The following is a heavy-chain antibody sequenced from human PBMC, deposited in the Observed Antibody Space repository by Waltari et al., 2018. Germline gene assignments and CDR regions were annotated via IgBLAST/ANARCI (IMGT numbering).Heavy chain of an antibody. V-gene: IGHV4-38-2*01. CDR1: GYSISSGYY. J-gene: IGHJ5*02. CDR2: IYYSGST. Sequence: QVQLQESGPGLVKPSETLSLTCAVSGYSISSGYYWGWIRQPPGKGLEWIGSIYYSGSTYYNPSLKSRVTISVDTSKNQFSLKLSSVTAADTAVYYCARGSSWPQDNWFDPWGQGTLVTVSS. D-gene: IGHD2-2*01. CDR3: ARGSSWPQDNWFDP.